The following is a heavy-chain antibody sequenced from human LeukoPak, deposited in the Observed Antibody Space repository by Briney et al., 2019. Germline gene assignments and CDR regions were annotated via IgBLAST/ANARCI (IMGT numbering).Heavy chain of an antibody. CDR3: TTEAAALSGDDY. J-gene: IGHJ4*02. V-gene: IGHV3-15*01. Sequence: GGSLRLSCAASGFTFSVAWMSWVRQAPGKGLEWVGRIKSKTDGGTTDYAAPVKGRVTISRDDSKNTLYLQMNSLKTEDTAVYYCTTEAAALSGDDYWGQGTLVTVSS. CDR2: IKSKTDGGTT. CDR1: GFTFSVAW. D-gene: IGHD6-13*01.